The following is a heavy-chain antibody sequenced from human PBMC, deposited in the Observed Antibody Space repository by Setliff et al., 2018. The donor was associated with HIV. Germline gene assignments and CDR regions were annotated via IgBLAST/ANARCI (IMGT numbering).Heavy chain of an antibody. CDR1: GGSISSGGYY. V-gene: IGHV4-61*08. D-gene: IGHD4-17*01. CDR3: ARGRDYGGNFFDY. J-gene: IGHJ4*02. CDR2: IYYSGST. Sequence: SETLSLTCTVSGGSISSGGYYWSWIRQPPGKGLEWIGYIYYSGSTNYNPSLKSRVTISVDTSKNQFSLKLTSVTAADTAVYYCARGRDYGGNFFDYWGQGTLVTVSS.